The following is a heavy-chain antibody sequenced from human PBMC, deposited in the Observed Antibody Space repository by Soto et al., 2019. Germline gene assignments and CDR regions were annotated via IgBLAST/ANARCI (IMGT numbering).Heavy chain of an antibody. V-gene: IGHV5-51*01. Sequence: GESLKISCEGSGYSFTNYWIGWVRQMPGKGLEWMGIIYPGDSDTRYSPSFQGWVTISADKSISTAYLQWTTLKASDTAMYYCVRSYSGDYQYYFDYWGQGTLVTVSS. CDR1: GYSFTNYW. CDR3: VRSYSGDYQYYFDY. J-gene: IGHJ4*02. CDR2: IYPGDSDT. D-gene: IGHD4-17*01.